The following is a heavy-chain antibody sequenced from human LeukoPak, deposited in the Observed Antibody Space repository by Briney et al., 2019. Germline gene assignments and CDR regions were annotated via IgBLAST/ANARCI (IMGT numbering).Heavy chain of an antibody. CDR3: AELGITMIGGV. CDR2: ITDSGTNT. D-gene: IGHD3-10*02. V-gene: IGHV3-23*01. Sequence: GGSLRLSCAASGFTFSTYAMSWVRQAPGKGLEWVSTITDSGTNTYYVDSVKGRFTISRDISKNTLYLQMNSLRAEDTAVYYCAELGITMIGGVWGKGTTVTISS. CDR1: GFTFSTYA. J-gene: IGHJ6*04.